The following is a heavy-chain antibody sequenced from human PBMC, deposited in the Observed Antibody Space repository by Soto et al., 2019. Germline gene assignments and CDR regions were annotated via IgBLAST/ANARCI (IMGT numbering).Heavy chain of an antibody. D-gene: IGHD4-17*01. J-gene: IGHJ6*03. CDR1: GGTFSSYT. CDR2: IIPILGIA. CDR3: ARDRDGDYDYYYYYMDV. V-gene: IGHV1-69*04. Sequence: ASVKVSCKASGGTFSSYTISWVRQAPGQGLEWMGRIIPILGIANYAQKFQGRVTITADKSTSTAYMELSSLRSEDTAVYYCARDRDGDYDYYYYYMDVWGKGTTVTVSS.